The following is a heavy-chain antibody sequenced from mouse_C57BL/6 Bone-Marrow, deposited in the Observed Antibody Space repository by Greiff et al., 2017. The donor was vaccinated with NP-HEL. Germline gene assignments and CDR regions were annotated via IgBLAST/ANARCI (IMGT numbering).Heavy chain of an antibody. V-gene: IGHV1-19*01. CDR2: INPYNGGT. Sequence: VQLQQSGPVLVKPGASVKMSCKASGYTFTDYYMNWVKQSHGKSLEWIGVINPYNGGTSYNQKFKGKATLTVDKSSSTAYMELNSLTSEDSAVYYCAKRCGYAMDYWGQGTSVTVSS. J-gene: IGHJ4*01. CDR3: AKRCGYAMDY. CDR1: GYTFTDYY.